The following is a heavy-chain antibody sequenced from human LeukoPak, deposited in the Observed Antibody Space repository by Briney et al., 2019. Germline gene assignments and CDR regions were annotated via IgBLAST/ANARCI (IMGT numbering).Heavy chain of an antibody. J-gene: IGHJ6*02. V-gene: IGHV3-33*01. D-gene: IGHD3-10*01. Sequence: GGSLRLSCAASGFTFSSYGMHWVRQAPGKGLEWVAVIWYDGSNKYYADSMKGRFTISRDNSKNTLYLQMNSLRAEDTAVYYCARDQFDYYGSGSYQYYYYCMDVWGQGTTVTVCS. CDR3: ARDQFDYYGSGSYQYYYYCMDV. CDR1: GFTFSSYG. CDR2: IWYDGSNK.